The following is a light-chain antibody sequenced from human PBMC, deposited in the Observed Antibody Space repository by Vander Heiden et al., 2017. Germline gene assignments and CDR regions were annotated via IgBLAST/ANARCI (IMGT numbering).Light chain of an antibody. Sequence: DIQMTQSPSSLSASVGDRVTITCQASQDISNYLNWYQQKPGKAPKLLIYDASNLETGVPSRFSGSGSGTDFTFTISSLQPEDIATYYCQRDADLPWTFGQGTKVEIK. CDR2: DAS. CDR3: QRDADLPWT. J-gene: IGKJ1*01. V-gene: IGKV1-33*01. CDR1: QDISNY.